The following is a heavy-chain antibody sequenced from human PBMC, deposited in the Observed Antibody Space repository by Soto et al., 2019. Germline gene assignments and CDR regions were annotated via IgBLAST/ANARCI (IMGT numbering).Heavy chain of an antibody. J-gene: IGHJ4*02. D-gene: IGHD3-22*01. V-gene: IGHV4-59*01. Sequence: SETLSLTCTVSGGSISSYYWSWTRQPPGKRLEWIGYIYYSGSTNYNPSLKSRVTISVDTSKNQFSLKLSSVTAADTAVYYCARTGRFGYYDTSYYFDYWGQGTLVTVSS. CDR1: GGSISSYY. CDR3: ARTGRFGYYDTSYYFDY. CDR2: IYYSGST.